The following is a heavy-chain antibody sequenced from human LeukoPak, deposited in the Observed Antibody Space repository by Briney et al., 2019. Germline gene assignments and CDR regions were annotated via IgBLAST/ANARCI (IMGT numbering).Heavy chain of an antibody. V-gene: IGHV4-59*12. D-gene: IGHD4-17*01. CDR3: ARGPLTVTRGFDP. Sequence: KPSETLSLTCTVSGGSISSYYWSWIRQPPGKGLEWIGYIHYSGSTNYNPSLKSRVTISVDTSKNQFSLKLSSVTAADTAVYYCARGPLTVTRGFDPWGQGTLVTVSS. J-gene: IGHJ5*02. CDR1: GGSISSYY. CDR2: IHYSGST.